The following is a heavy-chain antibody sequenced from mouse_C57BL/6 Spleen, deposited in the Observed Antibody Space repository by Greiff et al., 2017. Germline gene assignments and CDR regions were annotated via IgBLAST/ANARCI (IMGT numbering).Heavy chain of an antibody. CDR1: GYTFTSYG. CDR3: ARGITTVVAKGFDY. Sequence: QVQLKESGAELARPGASVKLSCKASGYTFTSYGISWVKQRTGQGLEWIGEIYPRSGNTYYNEKFKGKATLTADKSSSTAYMELRSLTSEDSAVYFCARGITTVVAKGFDYWGQGTTLTVSS. CDR2: IYPRSGNT. V-gene: IGHV1-81*01. J-gene: IGHJ2*01. D-gene: IGHD1-1*01.